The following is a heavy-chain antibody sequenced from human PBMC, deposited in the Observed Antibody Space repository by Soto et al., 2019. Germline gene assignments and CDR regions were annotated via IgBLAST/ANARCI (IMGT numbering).Heavy chain of an antibody. CDR3: ARYSSIAARIY. Sequence: SGPTLVNPTQTLTLTCTFSGFSLSTSGVAVGWIRQPPGEALEWLALIYWDDDKRYSPSLKSRLTITKDTSKNQVVLTMTNMDPVDTATYYCARYSSIAARIYWGQGTLVTVSS. J-gene: IGHJ4*02. D-gene: IGHD6-6*01. V-gene: IGHV2-5*02. CDR1: GFSLSTSGVA. CDR2: IYWDDDK.